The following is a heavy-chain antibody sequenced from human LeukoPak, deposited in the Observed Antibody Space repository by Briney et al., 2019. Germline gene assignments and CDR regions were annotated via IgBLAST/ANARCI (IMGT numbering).Heavy chain of an antibody. V-gene: IGHV3-23*01. J-gene: IGHJ4*02. D-gene: IGHD3-22*01. Sequence: GGSLRLSCAASGFTFSSYAMSWVRQAPGKGLEWVSAISGSGGSTYYADSVKGRFTISRDNSKNTLYLQMNCLRAEDTAVYYCAKEGITMIVVVMEPNYFDYWGQGTLVTVSS. CDR3: AKEGITMIVVVMEPNYFDY. CDR2: ISGSGGST. CDR1: GFTFSSYA.